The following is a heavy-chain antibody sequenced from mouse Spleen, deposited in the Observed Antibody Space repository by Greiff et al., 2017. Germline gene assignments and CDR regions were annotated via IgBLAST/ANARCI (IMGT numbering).Heavy chain of an antibody. CDR3: ARGKAGYFAMDY. Sequence: VQLQQPGAELVKPGASVKMSCKASGYTFSSYWITWVRQRPGQGLEWIGDIYPDTGSTKYNEKFKSKATLTVDTSSSTAYMQLSSLTSEDSAVYYCARGKAGYFAMDYWGQGTSVTVSS. CDR1: GYTFSSYW. CDR2: IYPDTGST. J-gene: IGHJ4*01. V-gene: IGHV1-55*01.